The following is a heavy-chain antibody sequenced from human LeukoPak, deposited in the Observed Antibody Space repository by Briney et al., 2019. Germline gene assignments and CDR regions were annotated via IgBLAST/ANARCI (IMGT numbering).Heavy chain of an antibody. V-gene: IGHV4-59*01. CDR1: GGSISSYY. CDR3: ARDYDRDAFDI. J-gene: IGHJ3*02. CDR2: IYYSGST. D-gene: IGHD3-22*01. Sequence: PSETLSLTCTVSGGSISSYYWSWIRQPPGKGLEWIGYIYYSGSTNYNPSLKSRVTISVDTSKNQFSLKLSSVTAADTAVYYCARDYDRDAFDIWGQGTMVTVSS.